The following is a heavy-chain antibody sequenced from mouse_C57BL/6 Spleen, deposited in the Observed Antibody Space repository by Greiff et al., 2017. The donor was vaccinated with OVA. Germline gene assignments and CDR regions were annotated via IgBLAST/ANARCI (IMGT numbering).Heavy chain of an antibody. CDR1: GYTFTDYE. D-gene: IGHD1-1*01. CDR3: ARLGSSFYAMDY. J-gene: IGHJ4*01. V-gene: IGHV1-15*01. Sequence: QVQLQQSGAELVRPGASVTLSCKASGYTFTDYEMHWVKQTPVHGLEWIGVIDPETGGTAYNQKFKGKAILTADKSSSTAYMELRSLTSEDSAVYYCARLGSSFYAMDYWGQGTSVTVSS. CDR2: IDPETGGT.